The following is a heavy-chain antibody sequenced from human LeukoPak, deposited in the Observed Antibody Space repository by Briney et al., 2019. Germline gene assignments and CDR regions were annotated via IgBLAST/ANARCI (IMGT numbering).Heavy chain of an antibody. CDR1: GGSINSNY. V-gene: IGHV4-4*07. J-gene: IGHJ4*02. D-gene: IGHD5-18*01. Sequence: SETLSLTCTVSGGSINSNYWSWIRQPAGKGLEWIGRIYTSGSTNYNPSLKSRVTMSVDTSKNQFSLTLSSVPAADTAVYSCARGSYVLAYWGQGTLVTVFS. CDR3: ARGSYVLAY. CDR2: IYTSGST.